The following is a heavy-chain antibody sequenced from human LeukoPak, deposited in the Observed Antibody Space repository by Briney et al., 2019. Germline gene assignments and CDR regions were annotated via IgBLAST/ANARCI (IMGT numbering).Heavy chain of an antibody. Sequence: GASVKVSCKASGYTFTGYFIHWVRQAPRQGLEWMGGIIPIFNTTSYAQKFQGRLTITADASTTTAYMELSSLRSEDTAVYYCARAPSPFYYDSSAYYRFDYWGRGTLVTVSS. CDR2: IIPIFNTT. CDR3: ARAPSPFYYDSSAYYRFDY. D-gene: IGHD3-22*01. J-gene: IGHJ4*02. CDR1: GYTFTGYF. V-gene: IGHV1-69*13.